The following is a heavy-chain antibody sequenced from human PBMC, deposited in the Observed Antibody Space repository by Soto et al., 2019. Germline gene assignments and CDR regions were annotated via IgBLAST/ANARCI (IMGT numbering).Heavy chain of an antibody. Sequence: EVQLLESGGGLVQPGGSLRLSCAASGFTFSNYAMSWVRQTPGKGLEWVSTISDSGGSTYYAGSVKGRFTISRDNSKNTLYLQMNSLRADDTAVYYCARSIGARLYWGQGTLVTVSS. V-gene: IGHV3-23*01. CDR1: GFTFSNYA. J-gene: IGHJ4*02. D-gene: IGHD6-6*01. CDR3: ARSIGARLY. CDR2: ISDSGGST.